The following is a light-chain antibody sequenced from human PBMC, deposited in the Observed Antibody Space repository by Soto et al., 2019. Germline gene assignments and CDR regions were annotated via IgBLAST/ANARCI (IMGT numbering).Light chain of an antibody. V-gene: IGLV2-14*01. Sequence: QSVLTQPASVSGSPGQSITISCTGTTSEIGGYYFVSWYQQHPGKSPKLMIYDVSNRPSGVSFCFSGFKSCNTASLTIFWLQAEDEADYYCSSYRSSNTPFVFGTGTKVTVL. J-gene: IGLJ1*01. CDR3: SSYRSSNTPFV. CDR2: DVS. CDR1: TSEIGGYYF.